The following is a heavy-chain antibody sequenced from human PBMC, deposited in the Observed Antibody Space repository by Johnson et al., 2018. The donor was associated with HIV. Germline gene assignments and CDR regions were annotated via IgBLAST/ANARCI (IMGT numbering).Heavy chain of an antibody. V-gene: IGHV3-20*04. CDR1: GFIFDDFG. CDR2: VNWNAGRT. J-gene: IGHJ3*02. CDR3: TRERLTTHAFDI. Sequence: VQLVESGGGVVRPGESLRLSCAASGFIFDDFGMNWVRHAPGKGLEWVSDVNWNAGRTGYTDSVKGRFTICRDNAKNSLYVEMNRLRAEDTAFYYYTRERLTTHAFDIWGQGTMVTVSS. D-gene: IGHD4-17*01.